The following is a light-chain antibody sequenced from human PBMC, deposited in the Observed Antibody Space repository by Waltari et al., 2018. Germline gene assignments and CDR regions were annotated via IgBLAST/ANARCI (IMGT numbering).Light chain of an antibody. J-gene: IGLJ2*01. CDR1: SSAVTGYNF. Sequence: QSALPQPPSASGPPGPSVPIPCTRTSSAVTGYNFVPWYQQHPGKAPTLMLYDISKRPSGVPDRFSGSKSGNTAYLTVSGLQAEDEADYYCNSYAGSNSVLFGAGTKLTVL. CDR3: NSYAGSNSVL. V-gene: IGLV2-8*01. CDR2: DIS.